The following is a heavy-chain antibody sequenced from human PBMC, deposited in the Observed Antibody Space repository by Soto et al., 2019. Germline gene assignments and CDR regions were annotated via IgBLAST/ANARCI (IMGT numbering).Heavy chain of an antibody. CDR1: GGSVSSGSYY. CDR2: IYYSGST. D-gene: IGHD6-19*01. V-gene: IGHV4-61*01. CDR3: ASNIEYSSGWYYDF. J-gene: IGHJ4*02. Sequence: PSETLSLTCTVSGGSVSSGSYYWSWIRQPPGKGLEWIGYIYYSGSTNYNPSLKSRVTISVDTSKNQFSLKLSSVTAADTAVYYCASNIEYSSGWYYDFWGQGTLVTVSS.